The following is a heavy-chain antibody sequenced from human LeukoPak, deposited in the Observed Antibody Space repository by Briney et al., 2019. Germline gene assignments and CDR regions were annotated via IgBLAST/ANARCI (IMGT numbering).Heavy chain of an antibody. Sequence: ASVRVSCKASGYTFTSYGISWVRQAPGEGLEWMGWISAYNGNTNYAQKLQGRVTMTTDTSTSTASMELRSLRSDDTAVYYCARSFGVVIVVNWFDPWGQGTLFTVSS. V-gene: IGHV1-18*01. CDR1: GYTFTSYG. CDR3: ARSFGVVIVVNWFDP. J-gene: IGHJ5*02. D-gene: IGHD3-3*01. CDR2: ISAYNGNT.